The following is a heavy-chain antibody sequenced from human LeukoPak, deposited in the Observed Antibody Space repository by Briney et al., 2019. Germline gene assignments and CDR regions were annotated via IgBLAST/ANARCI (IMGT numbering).Heavy chain of an antibody. V-gene: IGHV3-49*03. D-gene: IGHD4-23*01. CDR1: GFTFADYG. CDR3: VRVGYGGAPRRDY. CDR2: IRSKTYGGTI. J-gene: IGHJ4*02. Sequence: GGSLRLSCTASGFTFADYGLSWFRQAPGKGLEWLSFIRSKTYGGTIQYAASVRGRFNISRDDSKSIAYLQMNSLKPEDTAMYFRVRVGYGGAPRRDYWGQGTLVTVSS.